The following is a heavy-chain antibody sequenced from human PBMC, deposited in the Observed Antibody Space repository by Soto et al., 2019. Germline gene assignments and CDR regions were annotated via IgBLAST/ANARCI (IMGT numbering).Heavy chain of an antibody. CDR1: GYTFSFDY. D-gene: IGHD3-10*01. V-gene: IGHV1-46*01. CDR3: AKGRRNTF. Sequence: QVQLLQSGAEVKKPGASVKFSCKASGYTFSFDYLSWVRRAPGQGLQWMGKINPDGGATTYAQSFQGRVSITSDASTGTVYMELSSLTSDDTAVYYCAKGRRNTFWGQGTLVSVSS. CDR2: INPDGGAT. J-gene: IGHJ4*02.